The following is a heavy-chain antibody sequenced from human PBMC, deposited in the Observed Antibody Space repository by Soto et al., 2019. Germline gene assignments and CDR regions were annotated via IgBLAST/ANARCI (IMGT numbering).Heavy chain of an antibody. J-gene: IGHJ6*02. CDR1: TGSISSSSYY. CDR2: IYYTGRT. CDR3: ARHTKSGSFHFHGMDV. V-gene: IGHV4-39*01. Sequence: XAILSLTCTVSTGSISSSSYYWGFIRQPPGKGLEWIGSIYYTGRTYYSPSLRSRVAISVDMSKSQFSLKLSSVTAADTAVYYRARHTKSGSFHFHGMDVWGQGTTVTVSS. D-gene: IGHD1-26*01.